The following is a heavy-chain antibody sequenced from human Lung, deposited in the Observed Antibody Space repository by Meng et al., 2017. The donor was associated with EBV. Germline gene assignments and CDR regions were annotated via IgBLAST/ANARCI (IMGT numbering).Heavy chain of an antibody. V-gene: IGHV3-30-3*01. CDR1: GFTFSSYA. Sequence: GQLVEAGGGVVQPGRSLGLSCAAFGFTFSSYAMHWVRQAPGKGLEWVAVISYDGSNKYYADSVKGRFTISRDNSKNTLYLQMNSLRAEDTAVYYCARVGGYSYGPFDYWGQGTLVTVSS. CDR3: ARVGGYSYGPFDY. CDR2: ISYDGSNK. D-gene: IGHD5-18*01. J-gene: IGHJ4*02.